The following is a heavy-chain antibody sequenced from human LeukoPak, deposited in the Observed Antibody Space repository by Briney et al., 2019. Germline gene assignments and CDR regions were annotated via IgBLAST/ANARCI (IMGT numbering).Heavy chain of an antibody. V-gene: IGHV3-30*02. J-gene: IGHJ4*02. Sequence: GASMRLSCVTSGLTFTNPGFNWLRQAAGKGPEWVAFVRNDGFDTYHSNSVKGRFSISRDDSKNTVYLQMNSLRAEDTALYYCARDRGKDYFGDWGQGTQVTVSS. D-gene: IGHD4-23*01. CDR3: ARDRGKDYFGD. CDR1: GLTFTNPG. CDR2: VRNDGFDT.